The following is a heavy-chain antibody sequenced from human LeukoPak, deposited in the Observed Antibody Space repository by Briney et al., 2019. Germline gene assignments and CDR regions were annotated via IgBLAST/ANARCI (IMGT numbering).Heavy chain of an antibody. Sequence: PGGSLRLSCAASGFTFSDYYMSWIRQAPGKGLEWVSYISSSGSPLYYADSVKGRFTISRDNAKNSLYLQMNSLRAEDTAVYYCARSKQRDGYYGMDVWGQGTTVTVSS. D-gene: IGHD6-25*01. CDR3: ARSKQRDGYYGMDV. V-gene: IGHV3-11*04. CDR1: GFTFSDYY. J-gene: IGHJ6*02. CDR2: ISSSGSPL.